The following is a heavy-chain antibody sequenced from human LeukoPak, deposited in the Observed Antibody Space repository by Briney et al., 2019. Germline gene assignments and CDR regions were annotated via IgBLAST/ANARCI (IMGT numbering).Heavy chain of an antibody. J-gene: IGHJ5*02. V-gene: IGHV3-23*01. CDR2: IDSGDST. CDR3: AKGSQFRQAEFDP. Sequence: PGGSLRLSCAASGFTFSAYAMSWVRQAPGKGLEWVATIDSGDSTFYADSVRGRFTISRDISKSTVYLQLNSLRADDTAVFYCAKGSQFRQAEFDPWGQGTLVTVSS. CDR1: GFTFSAYA. D-gene: IGHD1-14*01.